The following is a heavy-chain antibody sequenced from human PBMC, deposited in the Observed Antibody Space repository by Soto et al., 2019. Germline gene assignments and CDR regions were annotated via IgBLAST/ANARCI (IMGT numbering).Heavy chain of an antibody. J-gene: IGHJ4*02. D-gene: IGHD3-10*01. Sequence: EVQLVESGGGLIQPGGSLRLSCAASGFTVSSNYMSWVRQAPGKGLEWVSVIYSGGSTYYADSVKGRFTISRDNSKNTLYLQMNSLRAEDTAVYYCARQIPYGSGSYYPPDYWGQGTLVTVSS. CDR2: IYSGGST. CDR3: ARQIPYGSGSYYPPDY. CDR1: GFTVSSNY. V-gene: IGHV3-53*01.